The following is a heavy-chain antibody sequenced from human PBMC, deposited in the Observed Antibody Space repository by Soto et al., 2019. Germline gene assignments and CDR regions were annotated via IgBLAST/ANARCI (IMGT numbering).Heavy chain of an antibody. CDR2: INHSGST. D-gene: IGHD3-9*01. CDR1: GGSFSGYY. V-gene: IGHV4-34*01. CDR3: ARGALYYDILTGYYAGGYFDY. Sequence: QVQLQQWGAGLLKPSETLSLTCAVYGGSFSGYYWSWIRQPPGKGLEWIGEINHSGSTNYNPSLKSRVTISVDTSKNQFSLKLSSVTAADTDVYYCARGALYYDILTGYYAGGYFDYWGQGTLVTVSS. J-gene: IGHJ4*02.